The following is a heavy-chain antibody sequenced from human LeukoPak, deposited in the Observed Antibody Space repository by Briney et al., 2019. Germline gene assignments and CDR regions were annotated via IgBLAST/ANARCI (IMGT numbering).Heavy chain of an antibody. Sequence: GGSLRLSCAASGFTFSSYAMSWVRQAPGKGLEWVSTISGSGGSTYYADSVKGRFTISRDNSKNTLYLQMNSLRAEDTAVYYCAKGLLAYCSGGSCYLFDYWGQGTLVTVSS. D-gene: IGHD2-15*01. V-gene: IGHV3-23*01. J-gene: IGHJ4*02. CDR2: ISGSGGST. CDR3: AKGLLAYCSGGSCYLFDY. CDR1: GFTFSSYA.